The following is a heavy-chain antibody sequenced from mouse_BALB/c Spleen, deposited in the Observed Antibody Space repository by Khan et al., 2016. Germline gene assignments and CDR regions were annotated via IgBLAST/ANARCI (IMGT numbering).Heavy chain of an antibody. CDR3: ARTYYGSLDY. D-gene: IGHD2-10*01. Sequence: QVQLKQSGAELARPGASVKLSCKASGYTFTSYWMQWVKQRPGQGLEWIGAIYPGDGDTGYSQKFKGKATLTADKSSNTAYIQLSSLASEDSAVYYCARTYYGSLDYWGQGTTLTVSS. CDR2: IYPGDGDT. V-gene: IGHV1-87*01. CDR1: GYTFTSYW. J-gene: IGHJ2*01.